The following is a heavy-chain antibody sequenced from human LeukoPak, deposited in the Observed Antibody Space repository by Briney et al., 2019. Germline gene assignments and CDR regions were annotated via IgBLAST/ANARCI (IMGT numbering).Heavy chain of an antibody. D-gene: IGHD6-19*01. CDR1: GFTFSSYS. Sequence: GGSLRLSCAASGFTFSSYSMNWVRQAPGKGLEWVSSISSSSSYIYYADSVKGRFTISRDNAKNSLYLQMNSLRAEDTAVYYCARDQIGEAVAGKVSYDDAFDIWGQGTMVTVSS. J-gene: IGHJ3*02. CDR2: ISSSSSYI. CDR3: ARDQIGEAVAGKVSYDDAFDI. V-gene: IGHV3-21*01.